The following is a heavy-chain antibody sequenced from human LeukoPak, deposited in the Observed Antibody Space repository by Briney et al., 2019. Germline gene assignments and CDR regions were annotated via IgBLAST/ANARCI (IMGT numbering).Heavy chain of an antibody. J-gene: IGHJ4*02. V-gene: IGHV1-18*01. D-gene: IGHD3-10*01. CDR3: ARDVNYASDY. CDR2: ISANSGNT. Sequence: GGPVKVSCKPSGYSFTRNGISWVRQAPGQGLEWMAWISANSGNTNYAQNFQDRVTLTTDTSTSTAYMELRSLRSDGTAVYYCARDVNYASDYWGQGTLVTVSS. CDR1: GYSFTRNG.